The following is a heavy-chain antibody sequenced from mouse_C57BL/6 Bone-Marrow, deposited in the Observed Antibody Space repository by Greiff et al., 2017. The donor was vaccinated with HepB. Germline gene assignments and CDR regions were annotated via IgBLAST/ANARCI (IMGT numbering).Heavy chain of an antibody. Sequence: VKLVESGAELVMPGASVKLSCKASGYTFTSYWMHWVKQRPGQGLEWIGEIDPSDSYTNYNQKFKGKSTLTVDKSSSTAYMQLSSLTSEDSAVYYCARGDDEANSDYWGQGTTLTVSS. J-gene: IGHJ2*01. CDR1: GYTFTSYW. D-gene: IGHD3-2*02. CDR2: IDPSDSYT. CDR3: ARGDDEANSDY. V-gene: IGHV1-69*01.